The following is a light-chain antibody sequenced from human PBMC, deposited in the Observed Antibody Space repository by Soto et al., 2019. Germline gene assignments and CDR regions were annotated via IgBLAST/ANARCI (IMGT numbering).Light chain of an antibody. CDR2: DAS. CDR3: QQRSNGLT. Sequence: EIVLTQSPATLSLSPGERATLSCRASQSVSSYLAWYQQKPGQAPRLLIYDASNRATGIPARFSGSGSGTDFTLTISSLEPEAFAVYYCQQRSNGLTFGGGTKVEIK. CDR1: QSVSSY. V-gene: IGKV3-11*01. J-gene: IGKJ4*01.